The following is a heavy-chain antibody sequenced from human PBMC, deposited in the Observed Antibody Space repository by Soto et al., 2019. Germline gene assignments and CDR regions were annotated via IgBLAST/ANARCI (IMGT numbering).Heavy chain of an antibody. J-gene: IGHJ4*02. Sequence: GASAKVCCKDCGDAFASYARRWAQPENGQGLEWMGWISAYNGNTNYAQKLQGRVTMTTDTSTSTAYMELRSLRSDDTAVYYCAREGGSGYSYGYRVFDYWGQGTLVTVSS. CDR3: AREGGSGYSYGYRVFDY. V-gene: IGHV1-18*01. D-gene: IGHD5-18*01. CDR2: ISAYNGNT. CDR1: GDAFASYA.